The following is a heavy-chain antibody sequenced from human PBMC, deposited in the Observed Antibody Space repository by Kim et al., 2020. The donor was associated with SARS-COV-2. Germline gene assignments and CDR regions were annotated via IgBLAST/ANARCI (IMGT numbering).Heavy chain of an antibody. CDR3: ARVRYSSGWKEGYYFDY. CDR2: ISSSSTYI. J-gene: IGHJ4*01. Sequence: GSLRLSCAASGFTFSSYSMNWVRQAPGKGLEWVSSISSSSTYIYYADSVKGRLTVSRDNAKNALYLQMNSLRAEDTAVYYCARVRYSSGWKEGYYFDYW. V-gene: IGHV3-21*01. CDR1: GFTFSSYS. D-gene: IGHD6-19*01.